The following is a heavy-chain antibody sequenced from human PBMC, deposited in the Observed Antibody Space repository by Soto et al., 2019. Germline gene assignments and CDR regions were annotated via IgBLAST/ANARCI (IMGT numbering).Heavy chain of an antibody. Sequence: ASETLSLTCTVSGVSISSGDCYWSWIRQPPGKGLEWIGYIYYSGSTYYNPSLKSRVTISVDISKSQFSLRLTSVTAADTAVYYCARYNAASGTYYFDFWGQGALVTVSS. CDR2: IYYSGST. CDR3: ARYNAASGTYYFDF. J-gene: IGHJ4*02. V-gene: IGHV4-30-4*01. D-gene: IGHD6-13*01. CDR1: GVSISSGDCY.